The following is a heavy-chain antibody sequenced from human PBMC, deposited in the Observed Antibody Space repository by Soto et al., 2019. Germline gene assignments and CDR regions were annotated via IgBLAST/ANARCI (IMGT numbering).Heavy chain of an antibody. Sequence: ASVKVSCKVSGYTLTELSMHWVRQAPGKGLEWMGGFDPEDGETIYAQKFQGRVTMTEDTSTDTAYMELSSLRSEDTAVYYCATRDGRPYYYYYYGMDVWGQGTTVTVPS. CDR3: ATRDGRPYYYYYYGMDV. J-gene: IGHJ6*02. D-gene: IGHD6-6*01. CDR2: FDPEDGET. V-gene: IGHV1-24*01. CDR1: GYTLTELS.